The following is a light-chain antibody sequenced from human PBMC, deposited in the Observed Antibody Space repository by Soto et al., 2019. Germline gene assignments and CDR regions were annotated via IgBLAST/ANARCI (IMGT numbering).Light chain of an antibody. V-gene: IGKV2D-29*01. CDR1: QSLVHTDGQTY. Sequence: VMTQTPLSLSVTPGQPASISCKSTQSLVHTDGQTYLYWYLQRSGQPPLLRISGVSNRFSGVSDRFSRSGSATDFTLPISRVEAGDVRIYYSMHSIELPLTFGHGTKLEIK. J-gene: IGKJ2*01. CDR2: GVS. CDR3: MHSIELPLT.